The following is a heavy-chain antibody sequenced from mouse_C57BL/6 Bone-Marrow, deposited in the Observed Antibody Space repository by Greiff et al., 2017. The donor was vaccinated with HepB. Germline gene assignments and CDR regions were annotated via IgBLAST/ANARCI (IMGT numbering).Heavy chain of an antibody. CDR2: ISYDGSN. CDR1: GYSITSGYY. V-gene: IGHV3-6*01. J-gene: IGHJ4*01. CDR3: ARYYYGSSYGPGYYAMDY. Sequence: EVQLQESGPGLVKPSQSLSLTCSVTGYSITSGYYWNWIRQFPGNKLEWMGYISYDGSNNYNPSLKNRISITRDTSKNQFFLKLNSVTTEDTATYYCARYYYGSSYGPGYYAMDYWGQGTSVTVSS. D-gene: IGHD1-1*01.